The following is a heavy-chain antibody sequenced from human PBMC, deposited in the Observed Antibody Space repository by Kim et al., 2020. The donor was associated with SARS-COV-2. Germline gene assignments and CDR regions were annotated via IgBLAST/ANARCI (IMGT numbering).Heavy chain of an antibody. Sequence: SETLSLTCTVSGGSISPYYWSWIRQPPGKGLEWIGYIYYSGVTNNNPSLKSRVTISVDTSKNQFSLRLNSVTPADTAVYYCARYSGGYDPFDYWGQGTLVTVSS. D-gene: IGHD5-12*01. J-gene: IGHJ4*02. V-gene: IGHV4-59*01. CDR1: GGSISPYY. CDR2: IYYSGVT. CDR3: ARYSGGYDPFDY.